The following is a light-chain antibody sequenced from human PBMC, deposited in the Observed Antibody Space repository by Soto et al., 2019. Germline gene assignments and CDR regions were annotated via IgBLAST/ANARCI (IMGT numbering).Light chain of an antibody. J-gene: IGLJ2*01. Sequence: SYELTQPPSVSVSPGQTANITCSGNKLGDKFTSWYQQKPGQSPVLVIYQDKKRPSGIPERISGSTFGNAATLTISGTQAMDEADYYCQAWDRTTHVVFGGGTKLTVL. CDR1: KLGDKF. V-gene: IGLV3-1*01. CDR2: QDK. CDR3: QAWDRTTHVV.